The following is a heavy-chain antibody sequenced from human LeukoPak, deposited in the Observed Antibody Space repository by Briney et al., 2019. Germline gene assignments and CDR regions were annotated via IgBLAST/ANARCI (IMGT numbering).Heavy chain of an antibody. J-gene: IGHJ4*02. V-gene: IGHV3-64D*06. Sequence: GGSLRLSCAASGFTFSSYAMSWVRQAPGKGPEYVSAISTTGGSTYYADSVKGRFTISRDNSKNTLYLQMSSLTAEDTAVYYCVKGWIQAVGNFCWGQGTLVTVSS. CDR2: ISTTGGST. D-gene: IGHD5-18*01. CDR3: VKGWIQAVGNFC. CDR1: GFTFSSYA.